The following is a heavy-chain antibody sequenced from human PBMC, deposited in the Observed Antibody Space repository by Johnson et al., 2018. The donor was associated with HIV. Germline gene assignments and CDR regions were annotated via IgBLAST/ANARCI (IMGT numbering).Heavy chain of an antibody. CDR1: RFTFDDYA. D-gene: IGHD6-19*01. CDR3: AKDIAAGYTNGGTLDI. Sequence: VQLVESGGVVVHPGGSLRLSCETSRFTFDDYAMHWVRQAPGKGLEWVSLITCDGDSTYYADSVKGRFTISRDNTKNSLYLQMNSLRSEYTRLYYCAKDIAAGYTNGGTLDIWGQGTMVTVSS. J-gene: IGHJ3*02. CDR2: ITCDGDST. V-gene: IGHV3-43D*03.